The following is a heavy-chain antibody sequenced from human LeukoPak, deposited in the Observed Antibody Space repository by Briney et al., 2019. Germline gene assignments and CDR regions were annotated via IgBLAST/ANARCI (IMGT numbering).Heavy chain of an antibody. CDR2: INPKRGVT. Sequence: GASVTVSCKASGYTFTDYYVHWVRQAPGQGLEWMGWINPKRGVTNSAQKFQGRVTMTRDTSISTIYMELRSLISDDTAAYYCARSVAVTDRARFFDYWGQGTLVTVSS. D-gene: IGHD4-11*01. CDR1: GYTFTDYY. CDR3: ARSVAVTDRARFFDY. J-gene: IGHJ4*02. V-gene: IGHV1-2*02.